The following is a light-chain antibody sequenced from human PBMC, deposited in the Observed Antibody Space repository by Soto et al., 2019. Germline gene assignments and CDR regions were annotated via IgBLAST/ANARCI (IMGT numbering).Light chain of an antibody. CDR3: QQFNSYPIT. CDR2: DVS. CDR1: QDIRGG. Sequence: IQMTQSPSTLSASVGDRVTITCRASQDIRGGLAWYQQKSGKPPNLLIYDVSTLEGGVPSRFSGSGSGTEFTLTISSLQPEDFGTYYCQQFNSYPITFGHGTRLEIK. J-gene: IGKJ5*01. V-gene: IGKV1-13*02.